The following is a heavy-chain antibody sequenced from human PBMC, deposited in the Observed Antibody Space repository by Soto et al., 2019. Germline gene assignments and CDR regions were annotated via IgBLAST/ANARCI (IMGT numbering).Heavy chain of an antibody. CDR2: IIPISGTA. CDR1: GGTFSSYA. CDR3: ARSQGSSTSLEIYYYYYYGMDV. J-gene: IGHJ6*02. D-gene: IGHD2-2*01. V-gene: IGHV1-69*01. Sequence: QVQLVQSGAEVKKPGSSVKVSCKASGGTFSSYAISRVRQAPGQGLEWMGGIIPISGTANYAQKFKGRVTITADESTSTAYMELSSLRSEDTAVYYCARSQGSSTSLEIYYYYYYGMDVWGQGTTVTVSS.